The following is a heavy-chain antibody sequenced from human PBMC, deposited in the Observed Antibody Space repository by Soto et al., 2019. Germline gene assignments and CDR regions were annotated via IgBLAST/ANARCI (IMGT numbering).Heavy chain of an antibody. CDR2: ISHEGSNK. CDR3: AKPGTPQYYFDY. D-gene: IGHD1-1*01. CDR1: GFTFSSYG. V-gene: IGHV3-30*18. J-gene: IGHJ4*02. Sequence: WVSLRLSWAASGFTFSSYGMHCARPAPGKALEWAPVISHEGSNKDYADTVKGRFTSSRDNSKNALYLQMNSMRAEETAVYYCAKPGTPQYYFDYCGQGTLVTVSS.